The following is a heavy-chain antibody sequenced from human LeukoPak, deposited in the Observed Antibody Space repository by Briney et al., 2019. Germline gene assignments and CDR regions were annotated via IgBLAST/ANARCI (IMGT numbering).Heavy chain of an antibody. D-gene: IGHD6-25*01. V-gene: IGHV1-69*04. J-gene: IGHJ6*02. CDR3: ARSGIAAVDYYYGMDV. CDR1: GGTFSSYA. Sequence: SVKVSCKASGGTFSSYAISWVRQAPGQGLEWMGRIIPILGIANYAQKFQGRVTITADKSTSTAYMELSSLRSEDTAVYYCARSGIAAVDYYYGMDVWGQGTTVTVSS. CDR2: IIPILGIA.